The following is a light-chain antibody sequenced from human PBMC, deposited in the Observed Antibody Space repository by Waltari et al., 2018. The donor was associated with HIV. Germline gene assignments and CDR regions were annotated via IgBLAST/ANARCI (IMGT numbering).Light chain of an antibody. Sequence: AIRMTQSPSSFSSSTGERVTITCRASQGISSYLAWYQQKPGKAPKLLIYAASTLQSGVPSRFSGSGSGTDFTLTISCLQSEDFATYYCQQYYSYPPLTFGVGTKVEIK. CDR1: QGISSY. J-gene: IGKJ4*01. V-gene: IGKV1-8*01. CDR2: AAS. CDR3: QQYYSYPPLT.